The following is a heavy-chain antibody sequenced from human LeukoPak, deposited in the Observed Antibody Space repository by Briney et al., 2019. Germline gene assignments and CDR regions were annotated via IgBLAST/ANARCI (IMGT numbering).Heavy chain of an antibody. CDR1: GFTFISYA. D-gene: IGHD3-9*01. CDR3: AKRHFDWSTNYYYGLDV. V-gene: IGHV3-23*01. Sequence: GASLRLSCASSGFTFISYAMSWLRQAPGQGLEGVSGISGNAVNICYADSLKGRFTISRDNANNTLFLLLDSLRAEDTAVYYCAKRHFDWSTNYYYGLDVWGQGTTV. J-gene: IGHJ6*02. CDR2: ISGNAVNI.